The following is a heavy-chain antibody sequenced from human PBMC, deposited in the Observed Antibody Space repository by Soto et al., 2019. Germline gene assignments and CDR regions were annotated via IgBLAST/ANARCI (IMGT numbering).Heavy chain of an antibody. Sequence: ASVKVSCKASGFTLTSNGISWVRQAPGQGLEWMGWISAYNGNTNYAQKLQGRVTMTTDTSTSTAYMELRSLRSDDTAVYYCARRGWGVVWYFDLWGRGTLVTVS. J-gene: IGHJ2*01. CDR1: GFTLTSNG. D-gene: IGHD3-16*01. CDR2: ISAYNGNT. V-gene: IGHV1-18*01. CDR3: ARRGWGVVWYFDL.